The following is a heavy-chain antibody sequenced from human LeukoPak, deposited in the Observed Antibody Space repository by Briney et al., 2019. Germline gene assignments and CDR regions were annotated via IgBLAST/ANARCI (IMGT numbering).Heavy chain of an antibody. V-gene: IGHV4-38-2*02. J-gene: IGHJ4*02. CDR3: AGERGEEYSSGWYKTNFFYN. CDR1: GYSISSGYY. Sequence: SETLSLTFTVSGYSISSGYYWGWIRQPPGKGLEWIGSIYHSGSTYYNPSLKSRVTISVDMSKNQISLQLTSVTGADTAVYYCAGERGEEYSSGWYKTNFFYNWGQGVRVTVSS. CDR2: IYHSGST. D-gene: IGHD6-19*01.